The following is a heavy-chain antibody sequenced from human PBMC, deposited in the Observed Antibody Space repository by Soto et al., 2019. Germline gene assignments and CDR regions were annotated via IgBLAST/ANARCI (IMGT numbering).Heavy chain of an antibody. J-gene: IGHJ4*02. CDR2: IYHSGST. Sequence: SETLSLTCAVSGGSISSGGYSWSWIRQPPGKGLEWIGYIYHSGSTYYNPSLKSRVTISVDRSKNQFSLKLSSVTAADTAVYYCARVRFGGYFDYWGQGTMVTFSS. V-gene: IGHV4-30-2*01. CDR1: GGSISSGGYS. D-gene: IGHD3-16*01. CDR3: ARVRFGGYFDY.